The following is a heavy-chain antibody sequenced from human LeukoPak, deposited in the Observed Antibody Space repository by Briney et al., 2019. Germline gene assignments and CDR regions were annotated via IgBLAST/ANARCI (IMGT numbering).Heavy chain of an antibody. CDR1: GFIFSSYG. J-gene: IGHJ4*02. D-gene: IGHD6-13*01. CDR2: IADDGSNK. Sequence: GRSLRLSCAASGFIFSSYGMHWDRHAPGKGLEWVAVIADDGSNKYYADSVKGRFTISRDNSMNTLYLQMNSLRAEDTAPYYCANAPLTYSTSGLYPDYWGQGTLVFVSS. V-gene: IGHV3-30*18. CDR3: ANAPLTYSTSGLYPDY.